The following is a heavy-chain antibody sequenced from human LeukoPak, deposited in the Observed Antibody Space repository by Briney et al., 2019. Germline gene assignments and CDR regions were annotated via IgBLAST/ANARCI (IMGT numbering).Heavy chain of an antibody. CDR2: IWFDGSNK. V-gene: IGHV3-33*01. J-gene: IGHJ4*02. CDR1: GFAFNNYG. Sequence: GKSLRLSCAASGFAFNNYGMHWVRQAPGKGLEWVALIWFDGSNKYYADSVKGRFTISRDNFENTLSLEMNSLRAEDTAVYYCARDHPAVDYWGQGTLVTVSS. CDR3: ARDHPAVDY.